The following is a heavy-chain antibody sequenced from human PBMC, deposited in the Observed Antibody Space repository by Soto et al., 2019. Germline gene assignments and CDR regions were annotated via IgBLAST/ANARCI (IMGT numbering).Heavy chain of an antibody. CDR2: ISSSSGII. Sequence: GGSLRLSCAASGFTFSTYSMNWVRQAPGKGLEWISYISSSSGIIYYADSVKGRFTISRDNAQNSLFLQMSSLRDEDTAVYYCARDPQGYCSSSSCYRHYYHGMDVWGQGTTVTVSS. CDR3: ARDPQGYCSSSSCYRHYYHGMDV. D-gene: IGHD2-2*01. J-gene: IGHJ6*02. V-gene: IGHV3-48*02. CDR1: GFTFSTYS.